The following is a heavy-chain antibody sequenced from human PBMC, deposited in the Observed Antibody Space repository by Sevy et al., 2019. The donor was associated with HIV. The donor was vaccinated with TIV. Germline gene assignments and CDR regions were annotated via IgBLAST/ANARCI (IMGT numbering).Heavy chain of an antibody. D-gene: IGHD4-17*01. V-gene: IGHV1-18*01. CDR2: ISAYNGNT. CDR1: GYTFTSYG. Sequence: ASVKVSCKASGYTFTSYGISWVRQAPGQGLEWMGWISAYNGNTNYAQKLQGRVTMTTDTSTSTAYMELWSLRSDDTAVYYCARDRGTVTTFFILEYYYGMDVWGQGTTVTVSS. CDR3: ARDRGTVTTFFILEYYYGMDV. J-gene: IGHJ6*02.